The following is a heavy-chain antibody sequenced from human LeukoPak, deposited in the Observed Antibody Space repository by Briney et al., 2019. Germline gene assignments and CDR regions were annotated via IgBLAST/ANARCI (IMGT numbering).Heavy chain of an antibody. CDR3: ARDYSGYNRLDY. V-gene: IGHV4-31*03. CDR2: IYYSGNT. J-gene: IGHJ4*02. CDR1: GGSISSGAYY. Sequence: SETLSLTCTVSGGSISSGAYYWTWIRQHPGKGLEWIGYIYYSGNTYYNPSLKSRITISVDTSKDQFSLRLTSVTAADTAVYYCARDYSGYNRLDYWGQGTVLSVSS. D-gene: IGHD5-12*01.